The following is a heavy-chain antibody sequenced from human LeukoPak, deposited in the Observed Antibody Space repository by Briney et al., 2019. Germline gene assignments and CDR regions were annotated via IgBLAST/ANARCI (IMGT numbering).Heavy chain of an antibody. Sequence: PGGSLRLSCAASGFTFDDYTMHWVRQAPGKGLEWVSLISWDGGSTYYADSVKGRFTISRDNSKNSLYLQMNSLRTEDTALYYCAKGPESAAQWLDYYYYYYMGVWGKGTTVTVSS. CDR2: ISWDGGST. V-gene: IGHV3-43*01. CDR1: GFTFDDYT. J-gene: IGHJ6*03. CDR3: AKGPESAAQWLDYYYYYYMGV. D-gene: IGHD6-19*01.